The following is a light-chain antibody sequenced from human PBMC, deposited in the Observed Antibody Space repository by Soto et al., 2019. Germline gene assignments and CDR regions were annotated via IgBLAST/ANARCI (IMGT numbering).Light chain of an antibody. CDR2: KAS. V-gene: IGKV1-5*03. CDR1: QSIGVW. Sequence: DIQLTQSPSTLSAFVGDRVTITCRASQSIGVWLAWSQQKAGKAPKLLIYKASSLEYGVPARFSASGFGTEFSLTISSLQSDDFATYYCQQSNSHSFGPGTKVEIK. CDR3: QQSNSHS. J-gene: IGKJ1*01.